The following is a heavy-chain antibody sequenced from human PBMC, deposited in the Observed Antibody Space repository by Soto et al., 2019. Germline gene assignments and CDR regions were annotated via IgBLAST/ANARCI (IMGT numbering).Heavy chain of an antibody. J-gene: IGHJ4*02. CDR3: AKETADSRSSHFYFDY. V-gene: IGHV3-23*01. CDR2: ISGSGGST. Sequence: GGSLRLSCAASGFTFSSYAMSWVRQAPGKGLEWVSAISGSGGSTYYADSVKGRFTISRDNSKNTLYLQMNSLRAEDTAVYYCAKETADSRSSHFYFDYWGQGTLVTVSS. CDR1: GFTFSSYA. D-gene: IGHD6-13*01.